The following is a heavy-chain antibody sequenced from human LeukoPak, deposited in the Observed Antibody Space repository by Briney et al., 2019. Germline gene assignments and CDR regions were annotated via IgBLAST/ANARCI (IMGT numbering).Heavy chain of an antibody. J-gene: IGHJ4*02. CDR3: ARGPLYSRGWYSRY. Sequence: SQTLSLTCTVSGGSINTYYWSWIRQPPGKGLEWIGEINHSGSTNYNPSLKSRVTISVDTSKNQFSLKLSSVTAADTAVYYCARGPLYSRGWYSRYWGQGTLVTVSS. CDR1: GGSINTYY. CDR2: INHSGST. D-gene: IGHD6-19*01. V-gene: IGHV4-34*01.